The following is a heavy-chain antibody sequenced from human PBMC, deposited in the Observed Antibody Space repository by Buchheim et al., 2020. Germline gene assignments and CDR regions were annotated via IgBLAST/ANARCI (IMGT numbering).Heavy chain of an antibody. V-gene: IGHV4-39*01. Sequence: QLQLQESGPGLVKPSETLSLTCTVSGGSISSSSYYWGWIRQSPGKGLEWIGSIYYSGSTYYNPSLKSRVTISVDTSKNQFSLKLSSVTAADTAVYYCARLTEAYDFWTDHERWFDPWGQGTL. D-gene: IGHD3/OR15-3a*01. CDR2: IYYSGST. CDR3: ARLTEAYDFWTDHERWFDP. CDR1: GGSISSSSYY. J-gene: IGHJ5*02.